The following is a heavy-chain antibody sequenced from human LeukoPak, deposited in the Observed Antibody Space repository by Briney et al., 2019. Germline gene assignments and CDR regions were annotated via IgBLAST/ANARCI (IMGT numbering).Heavy chain of an antibody. D-gene: IGHD4-23*01. CDR1: GYTFTSYA. CDR2: ITPSGGT. V-gene: IGHV1-2*02. J-gene: IGHJ3*02. Sequence: ASVKVSCKASGYTFTSYAIHWVRQAPGQGLEWMGWITPSGGTNYPQKFQGRVAITWDTSITTAYMDLSRLTSDDTAVYYCARDRSDDSNSYDAFDIWGQGTMVSVSS. CDR3: ARDRSDDSNSYDAFDI.